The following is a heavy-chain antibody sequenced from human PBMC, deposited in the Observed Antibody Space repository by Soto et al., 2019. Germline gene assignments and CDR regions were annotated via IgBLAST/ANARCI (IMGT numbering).Heavy chain of an antibody. CDR3: ARSARWELLAYYYGMDV. CDR1: GYTFTSYA. D-gene: IGHD1-26*01. Sequence: QVQLVQSGAEVKKPGASVKVSCKASGYTFTSYAMHWVRQAPGQRLEWMGWINAGNGNTKYSQKFQGRVTITRDTSARTADMELGSLRSEDTAVYYCARSARWELLAYYYGMDVWGQGTTVTVSS. CDR2: INAGNGNT. V-gene: IGHV1-3*01. J-gene: IGHJ6*02.